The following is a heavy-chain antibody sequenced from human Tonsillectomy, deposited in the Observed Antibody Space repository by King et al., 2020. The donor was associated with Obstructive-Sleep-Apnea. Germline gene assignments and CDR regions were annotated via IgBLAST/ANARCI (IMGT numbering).Heavy chain of an antibody. CDR3: ARGPAYGDSNWFDP. D-gene: IGHD4-17*01. CDR2: IKQDGSEK. J-gene: IGHJ5*02. Sequence: VQLVESGGGLVQPGGSLRLSCAASGFTFSSYWMSWVRQAPGKGLEWVANIKQDGSEKYYVDSVKGRFTISRDNATNSLYLQMNSLRAEDTAVYYCARGPAYGDSNWFDPWGQGTLVTVSS. CDR1: GFTFSSYW. V-gene: IGHV3-7*03.